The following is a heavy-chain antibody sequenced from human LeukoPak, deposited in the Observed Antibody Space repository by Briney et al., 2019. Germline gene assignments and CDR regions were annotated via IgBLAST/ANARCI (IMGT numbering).Heavy chain of an antibody. CDR3: AKSSMEYQLLYGMDV. V-gene: IGHV3-30*18. J-gene: IGHJ6*02. CDR2: ISYDGRNE. Sequence: GGSLRLSCAASGFSFSSYGMNWVRQAPGKGLEWVAVISYDGRNEYYADSVKGRFTISRDNSKNTLFLQMNSLRAEDTAVHYCAKSSMEYQLLYGMDVWGQGTTVTVSS. CDR1: GFSFSSYG. D-gene: IGHD2-2*01.